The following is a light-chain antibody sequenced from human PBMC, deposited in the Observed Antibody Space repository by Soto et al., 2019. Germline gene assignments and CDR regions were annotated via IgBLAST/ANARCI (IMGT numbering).Light chain of an antibody. CDR1: QSVRSTY. J-gene: IGKJ4*01. Sequence: EIVLTQSPGTLSLSPGERATLSCRASQSVRSTYFAWYQQKPGQAPRLLIYGTSSRATGIPDRFSGSGSGTDFTLTISRLEPEDFAVYYCQQYGDSLTFGGGTKVEIK. V-gene: IGKV3-20*01. CDR2: GTS. CDR3: QQYGDSLT.